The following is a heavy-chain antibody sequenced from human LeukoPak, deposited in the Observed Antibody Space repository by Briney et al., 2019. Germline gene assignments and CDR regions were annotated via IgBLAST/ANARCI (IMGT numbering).Heavy chain of an antibody. V-gene: IGHV1-69*01. J-gene: IGHJ4*02. CDR2: IIPIFGTA. CDR1: GGTFSSYA. CDR3: ARRSSNYVFDY. Sequence: SVKVSCKASGGTFSSYAISWVRQXXXXXXXWMGGIIPIFGTANYAQKFQGRVTITADESTSTAYMELSSLRSEDTAVYYCARRSSNYVFDYWGQGTLVTVSS. D-gene: IGHD4-11*01.